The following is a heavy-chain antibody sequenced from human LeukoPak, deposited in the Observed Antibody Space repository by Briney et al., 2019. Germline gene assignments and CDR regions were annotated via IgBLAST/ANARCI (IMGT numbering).Heavy chain of an antibody. CDR1: GGSFSGYY. CDR3: ASQRKCSSTSCYKRFDY. D-gene: IGHD2-2*02. V-gene: IGHV4-34*01. CDR2: INHSGST. Sequence: PSETLSLTCAVYGGSFSGYYWSWIRQPPGKGLEWIGEINHSGSTNYNPSLKSRVTISVGTSKNQFSLKLSSVTAADTAVYYCASQRKCSSTSCYKRFDYWGQGTLVTVSS. J-gene: IGHJ4*02.